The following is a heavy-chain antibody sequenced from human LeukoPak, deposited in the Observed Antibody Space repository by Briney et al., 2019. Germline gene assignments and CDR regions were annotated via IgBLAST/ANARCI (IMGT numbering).Heavy chain of an antibody. D-gene: IGHD5-18*01. CDR2: IYYSGST. J-gene: IGHJ4*02. CDR3: ARLSSYGFGVDY. Sequence: SETLSLNCTVSGGSISSYYWSWIRQPPGKGLEWNGYIYYSGSTNYNPSLKSRVTISVDTSKNQFSLKLSSVTAADTAVYYCARLSSYGFGVDYWGQLTLVTVSS. V-gene: IGHV4-59*08. CDR1: GGSISSYY.